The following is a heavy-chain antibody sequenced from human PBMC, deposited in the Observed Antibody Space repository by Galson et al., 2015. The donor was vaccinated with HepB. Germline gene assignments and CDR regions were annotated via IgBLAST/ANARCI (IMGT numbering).Heavy chain of an antibody. Sequence: SVKVSCKASGYTFTSYGLNWVRQAPGQGLEWMGWISASNGNTKYAQKFQGRVTMSTDTFTSTAYMELRSLKSDDTAVYYCARDYYPNYDYWSGYSFDPWGQGTLVTVSS. J-gene: IGHJ5*02. D-gene: IGHD3-3*01. CDR1: GYTFTSYG. CDR3: ARDYYPNYDYWSGYSFDP. CDR2: ISASNGNT. V-gene: IGHV1-18*04.